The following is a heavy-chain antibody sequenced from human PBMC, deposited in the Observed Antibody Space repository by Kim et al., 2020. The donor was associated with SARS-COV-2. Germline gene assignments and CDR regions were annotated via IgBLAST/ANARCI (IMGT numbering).Heavy chain of an antibody. J-gene: IGHJ4*02. CDR1: GYTFNDYA. CDR3: ARWMRLLRIIDY. CDR2: INTLTGNP. Sequence: ASVKVSCKASGYTFNDYAINWIRQAPGQGPEWMGWINTLTGNPTYAQGFTGRFVFSSDTSVSTAYLQISSLKAEDSAVFSCARWMRLLRIIDYWGQGTLVTVSS. D-gene: IGHD2-15*01. V-gene: IGHV7-4-1*02.